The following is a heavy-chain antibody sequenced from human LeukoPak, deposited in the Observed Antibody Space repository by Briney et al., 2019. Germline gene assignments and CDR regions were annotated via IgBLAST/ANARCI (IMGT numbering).Heavy chain of an antibody. V-gene: IGHV4-31*03. J-gene: IGHJ4*02. CDR1: GGSISSGGYY. D-gene: IGHD3-3*01. CDR2: IYYSGST. Sequence: PSQTLSLTCTVSGGSISSGGYYWSWIRQHPGKGLEWIGYIYYSGSTYYNPSLKSRVTISVDTSKNQFSLKLSSVTAADTAVYYCARGGDNYDFWRSYYFDYWGQGTLVTVSS. CDR3: ARGGDNYDFWRSYYFDY.